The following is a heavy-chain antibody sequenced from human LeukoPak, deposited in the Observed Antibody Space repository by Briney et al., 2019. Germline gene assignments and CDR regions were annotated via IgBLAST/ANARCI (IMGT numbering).Heavy chain of an antibody. CDR2: IYYGRTT. CDR3: VRHDGRGGATMGALDS. D-gene: IGHD5-12*01. Sequence: SETLSLTCTVSTDSISSSSHHWGWIRQSPGKGLEWIGSIYYGRTTYYNPSLNSRVAISAVTSKNQFSLQLNSVTAADTAVYYCVRHDGRGGATMGALDSWGQGSLVTVSS. CDR1: TDSISSSSHH. J-gene: IGHJ4*02. V-gene: IGHV4-39*01.